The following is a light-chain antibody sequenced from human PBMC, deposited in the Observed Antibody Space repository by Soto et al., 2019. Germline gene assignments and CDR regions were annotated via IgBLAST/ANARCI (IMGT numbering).Light chain of an antibody. V-gene: IGKV3-11*01. J-gene: IGKJ4*01. CDR1: QSVSSS. Sequence: EIVLTQSPVTLSLSPGERATLSCRASQSVSSSLIWYQQKPGQAPRLLIYDASNRATGIPARFSGGGSGTDFILTISSLEPEDFAVYYCQQRNTWPRTFGGGTKVEIK. CDR2: DAS. CDR3: QQRNTWPRT.